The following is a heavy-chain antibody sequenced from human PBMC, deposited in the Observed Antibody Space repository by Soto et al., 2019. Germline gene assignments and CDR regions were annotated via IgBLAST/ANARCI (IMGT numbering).Heavy chain of an antibody. CDR3: ARSVSFITPRPDY. J-gene: IGHJ4*02. CDR2: INPNSGDT. V-gene: IGHV1-2*02. Sequence: ASVKVSCTASGYTFTDYYIHWVRQAPGQGLECMGWINPNSGDTNYAQKFQGRVTMTRDTSISTAYMGVSRLRSDDTAIYYCARSVSFITPRPDYWGQGTLVTVSS. CDR1: GYTFTDYY. D-gene: IGHD6-6*01.